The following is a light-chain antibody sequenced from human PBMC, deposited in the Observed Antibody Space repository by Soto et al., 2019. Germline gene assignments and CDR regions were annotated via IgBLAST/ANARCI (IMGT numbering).Light chain of an antibody. J-gene: IGLJ3*02. CDR1: SSDVGGYNH. CDR3: NSYTGSITWG. Sequence: QSALTQPPSASGSPGQSVTISCTGTSSDVGGYNHVSWYQQHPGKAPKLIIYEVTKRPSGVPDRFSGSKSGNTASLTVSGLQAEDGADYYCNSYTGSITWGFGGGTKLTVL. V-gene: IGLV2-8*01. CDR2: EVT.